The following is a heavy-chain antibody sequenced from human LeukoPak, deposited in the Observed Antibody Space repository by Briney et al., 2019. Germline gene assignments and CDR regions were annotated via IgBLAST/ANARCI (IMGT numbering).Heavy chain of an antibody. D-gene: IGHD3-3*01. CDR3: AKESGSYYDFWSGYYSTDAFDI. CDR1: GFTFSSYA. V-gene: IGHV3-23*01. Sequence: GGSLRLPCAASGFTFSSYAMSWVRQAPGKGLEWVSAISGRGGSTYYADSVKGRFTISRDNSKNTLYLQMNSLRAEDTAVYYCAKESGSYYDFWSGYYSTDAFDIWGQGTMVTVSS. CDR2: ISGRGGST. J-gene: IGHJ3*02.